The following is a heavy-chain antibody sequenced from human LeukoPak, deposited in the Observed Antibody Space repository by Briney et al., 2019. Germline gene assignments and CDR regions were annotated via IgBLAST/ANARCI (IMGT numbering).Heavy chain of an antibody. CDR3: ARHASSIAARFAPRVGEDAFDI. J-gene: IGHJ3*02. Sequence: PSEPLSLTCTVSGGSISSSSYYWGWIRQPPGKGLEWIGYIYYSGSTNYNPSLKSRVTISVDTSKNQFSLKLSSVTAADTAVYYCARHASSIAARFAPRVGEDAFDIWGQGTMVTVSS. D-gene: IGHD6-6*01. CDR1: GGSISSSSYY. CDR2: IYYSGST. V-gene: IGHV4-61*05.